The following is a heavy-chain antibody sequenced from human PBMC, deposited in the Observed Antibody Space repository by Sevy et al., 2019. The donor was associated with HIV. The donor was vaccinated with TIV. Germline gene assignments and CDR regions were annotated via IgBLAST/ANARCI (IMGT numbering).Heavy chain of an antibody. Sequence: ASVKVSCKASGFTFTSSAVQWVRQARGQRLEWIGWIVVGSGNTNYAQKFQERVTITRDMSTSTAYMELSSRRSEGTAVYYCAADPHIAVAGTGPYWYFDLWGRGTLVTVSS. CDR3: AADPHIAVAGTGPYWYFDL. D-gene: IGHD6-19*01. J-gene: IGHJ2*01. V-gene: IGHV1-58*01. CDR2: IVVGSGNT. CDR1: GFTFTSSA.